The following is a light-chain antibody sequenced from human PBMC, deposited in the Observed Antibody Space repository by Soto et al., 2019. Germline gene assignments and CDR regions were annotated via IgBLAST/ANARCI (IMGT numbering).Light chain of an antibody. J-gene: IGKJ4*01. CDR2: KAS. CDR1: QNINNL. Sequence: DIQMTQSPSTLSASVGDRVTITCRASQNINNLLAWYQQKPGKAPKLLIYKASGLESGVPSRFSGSGSGTEFTLTISSLQPDDSATYYCQQYNNYPLTFGGGTKVEIK. V-gene: IGKV1-5*03. CDR3: QQYNNYPLT.